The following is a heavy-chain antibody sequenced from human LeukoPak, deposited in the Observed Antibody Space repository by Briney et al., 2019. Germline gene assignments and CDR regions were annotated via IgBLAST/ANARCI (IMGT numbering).Heavy chain of an antibody. J-gene: IGHJ4*02. Sequence: SETLSLTCTVSGGSISSYYWSWIRQPPGKGLEWIGYIYTSGSTNYNPSLKSRVTISVDTSKNQFSLKLSSVTAADTAVYYCARQPRGCSSISCYHFDYWGQGTLVTVSS. V-gene: IGHV4-4*09. CDR1: GGSISSYY. CDR2: IYTSGST. CDR3: ARQPRGCSSISCYHFDY. D-gene: IGHD2-2*01.